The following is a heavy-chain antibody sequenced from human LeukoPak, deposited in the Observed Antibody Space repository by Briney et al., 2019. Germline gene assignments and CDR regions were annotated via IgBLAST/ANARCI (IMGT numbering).Heavy chain of an antibody. CDR2: IIPIFETT. CDR3: ARSLRVSGDFDY. CDR1: TGAFDNYA. D-gene: IGHD2-8*01. J-gene: IGHJ4*02. Sequence: SVKVSCRFSTGAFDNYAVNWVRQAPGQGLEWMGAIIPIFETTNYAPKFQGRITITADGSTGTAYMDLSSLRSEDTAIYYCARSLRVSGDFDYWGQGTQVIAS. V-gene: IGHV1-69*01.